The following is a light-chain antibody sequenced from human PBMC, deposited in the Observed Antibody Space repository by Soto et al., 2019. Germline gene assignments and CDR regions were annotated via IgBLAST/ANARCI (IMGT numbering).Light chain of an antibody. CDR1: QSVSSY. CDR2: DAS. CDR3: QQRSNWLT. Sequence: EIVLTQSPGTLSLSPGERATLSCRTSQSVSSYLAWYQQKPGQAPRLLIYDASNRATGIPARFSGSGSGTDFTLTISSLEPEDFAVYYYQQRSNWLTFGGGTKVDIK. V-gene: IGKV3-11*01. J-gene: IGKJ4*01.